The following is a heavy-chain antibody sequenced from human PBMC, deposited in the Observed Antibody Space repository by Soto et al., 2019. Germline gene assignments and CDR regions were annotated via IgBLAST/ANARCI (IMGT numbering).Heavy chain of an antibody. CDR1: GGTFSSYA. Sequence: SVKVSCKASGGTFSSYAISWVRQAPGQGLEWMGGIIPIFGTANYAQKFQGRVTITADKSTSTAYMELSSLRSEDTAVYYCARALWEIAGVTTSPCRFDPWGQGTLVTVSS. D-gene: IGHD2-21*02. CDR2: IIPIFGTA. V-gene: IGHV1-69*06. CDR3: ARALWEIAGVTTSPCRFDP. J-gene: IGHJ5*02.